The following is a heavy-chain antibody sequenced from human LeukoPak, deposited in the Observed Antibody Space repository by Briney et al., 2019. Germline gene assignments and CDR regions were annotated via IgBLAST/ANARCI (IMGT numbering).Heavy chain of an antibody. V-gene: IGHV4-30-2*01. J-gene: IGHJ5*02. CDR1: GGSISSGGYS. Sequence: PSETLSLTCAVSGGSISSGGYSWSWIRQPPGKGLEWIGYIYHSGSTYYNPSLKSRVTIPVDRSKNQFSLKLSSVTAADTAVYYCARTVQYNWFDPWGQGTLVTVSS. D-gene: IGHD6-6*01. CDR3: ARTVQYNWFDP. CDR2: IYHSGST.